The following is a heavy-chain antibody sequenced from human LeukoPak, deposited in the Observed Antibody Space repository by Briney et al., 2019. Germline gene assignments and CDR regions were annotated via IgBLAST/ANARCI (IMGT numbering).Heavy chain of an antibody. CDR2: ISGSGAGT. J-gene: IGHJ4*02. V-gene: IGHV3-23*01. D-gene: IGHD3-3*01. Sequence: PGGSLRLSCAASGFTFSSYAMNWVRQAPGKGLEWGSGISGSGAGTYYADSVKGRFTISRDNSKNTLYLQMSSLRAEDRGVYYCTRTDFFDYWGQGTLVTVSS. CDR1: GFTFSSYA. CDR3: TRTDFFDY.